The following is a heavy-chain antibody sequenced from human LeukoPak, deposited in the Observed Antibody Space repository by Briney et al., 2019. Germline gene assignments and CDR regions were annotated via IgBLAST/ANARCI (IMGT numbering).Heavy chain of an antibody. CDR1: GYTFTIYG. D-gene: IGHD1-26*01. CDR3: ARGGMTPYALDV. J-gene: IGHJ3*01. V-gene: IGHV1-18*01. Sequence: GVSVKLLCRTSGYTFTIYGISWVRQAPGQGREWMGWISAYNGNTNFAPKLQGRVTITTDTTTSTAYMDVRSLRSDDKAVYYCARGGMTPYALDVWGQGTMATVSS. CDR2: ISAYNGNT.